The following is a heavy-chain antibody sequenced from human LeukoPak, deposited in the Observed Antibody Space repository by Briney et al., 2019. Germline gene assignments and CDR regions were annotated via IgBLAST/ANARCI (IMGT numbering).Heavy chain of an antibody. CDR2: INHSGST. D-gene: IGHD2-8*01. CDR3: ARLAQYCTNGVCYYNYYMDV. V-gene: IGHV4-34*01. J-gene: IGHJ6*03. CDR1: GFTVSSNY. Sequence: PGGSLRLSCAASGFTVSSNYMSWIRQPPGKGLEWIGEINHSGSTNYNLPLKSRVTISVDTSKNQFSLRLSSVTAADTAVYYCARLAQYCTNGVCYYNYYMDVWGKGTTVTVSS.